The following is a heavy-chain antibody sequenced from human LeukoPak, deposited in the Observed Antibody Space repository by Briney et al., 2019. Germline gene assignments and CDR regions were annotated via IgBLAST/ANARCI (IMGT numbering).Heavy chain of an antibody. V-gene: IGHV3-48*03. CDR1: GFTFSSYE. CDR3: ARDRYSTLGDMVRGAFDS. J-gene: IGHJ5*01. Sequence: GGSLRLSCAASGFTFSSYEMNWARQAPGKGLEWVSYISSSGSTIYYADSVKGRFTISRDNAKNSLYLQMNSLRAEDTAVYYCARDRYSTLGDMVRGAFDSWGQGTLVTVSS. D-gene: IGHD3-10*01. CDR2: ISSSGSTI.